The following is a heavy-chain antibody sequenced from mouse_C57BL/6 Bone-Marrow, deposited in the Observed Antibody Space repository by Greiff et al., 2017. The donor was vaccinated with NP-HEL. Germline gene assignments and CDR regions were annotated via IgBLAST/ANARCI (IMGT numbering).Heavy chain of an antibody. CDR1: GYTFTSYW. CDR2: IYPGNSGT. V-gene: IGHV1-5*01. Sequence: EVQLQQSGTVLARPGASVKMSCKTSGYTFTSYWMHWVKQRPGQGLEWIGAIYPGNSGTSYNQKFKGKAKLTAVTSASTAYMELSSLTNEDSAVYYCTRGGRLLRYGTVDYWGQGTSVTVSS. CDR3: TRGGRLLRYGTVDY. D-gene: IGHD1-1*01. J-gene: IGHJ4*01.